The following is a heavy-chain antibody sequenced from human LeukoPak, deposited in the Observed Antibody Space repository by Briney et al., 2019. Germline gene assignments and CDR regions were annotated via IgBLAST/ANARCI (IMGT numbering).Heavy chain of an antibody. CDR3: ATYCSSTSCPYNWFDP. CDR1: GYTFTSYD. J-gene: IGHJ5*02. D-gene: IGHD2-2*01. V-gene: IGHV1-8*03. CDR2: MNPNSGNT. Sequence: ASVKVSCKASGYTFTSYDINWVRQAIGQGLEWMGWMNPNSGNTGYAQKFQGRVTITRNTSISTAYMELSSLRSEDTAVYYCATYCSSTSCPYNWFDPWGQGTLVTVSS.